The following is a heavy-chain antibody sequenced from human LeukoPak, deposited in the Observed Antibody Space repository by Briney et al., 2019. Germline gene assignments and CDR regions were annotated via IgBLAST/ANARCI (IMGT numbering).Heavy chain of an antibody. V-gene: IGHV4-4*07. D-gene: IGHD3-10*01. J-gene: IGHJ5*02. CDR3: ARVLAGSYSNWFDP. Sequence: SETLSLTCTVSGGSISSYYWSWIRQPAGKGLEWIGRIYTSGSTNYNPSLKSRVTISVDTPKNQFSLKPSSVTAADTAVYYCARVLAGSYSNWFDPWGQGTLVTVSS. CDR1: GGSISSYY. CDR2: IYTSGST.